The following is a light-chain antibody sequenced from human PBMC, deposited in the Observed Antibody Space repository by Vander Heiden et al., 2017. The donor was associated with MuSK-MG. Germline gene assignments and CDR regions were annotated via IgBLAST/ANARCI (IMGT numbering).Light chain of an antibody. CDR3: QQRSDWIT. CDR1: QSVRTY. Sequence: EIVLTQSPATLSLSPGERATLSCRASQSVRTYLGWYQQKPGQAPRLLIYDASNRATGIPARFSGSGSGTDFTLTSSSLEPEDSAVYYCQQRSDWITFGQGTRLEIK. J-gene: IGKJ5*01. CDR2: DAS. V-gene: IGKV3-11*01.